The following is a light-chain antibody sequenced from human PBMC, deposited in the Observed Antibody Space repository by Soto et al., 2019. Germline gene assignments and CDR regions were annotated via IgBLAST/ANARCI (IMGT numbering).Light chain of an antibody. CDR1: QTVNIY. V-gene: IGKV1-39*01. J-gene: IGKJ2*01. Sequence: DLQMTQSPSSLSASVGDSVTITCRASQTVNIYLNWYQQKLGRAPKLLIYGASSLQGGVPSRFSGSGSGTDFTLTIRSLQPEDFATYYCHQSYSMPNTFGQGPKLEIK. CDR3: HQSYSMPNT. CDR2: GAS.